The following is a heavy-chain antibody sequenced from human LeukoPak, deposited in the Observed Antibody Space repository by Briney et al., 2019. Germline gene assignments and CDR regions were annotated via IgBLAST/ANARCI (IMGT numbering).Heavy chain of an antibody. Sequence: SETLSLTCTVSGGSITGYYWTWIRQPPGKGLEWIGYIYDSGSPNYNPSLKSRVTISLDTSKNQFSLMLNSVTPADTAVYFCARDGGRRGWFDPWGQGALVTVSS. V-gene: IGHV4-59*01. J-gene: IGHJ5*02. CDR3: ARDGGRRGWFDP. CDR1: GGSITGYY. CDR2: IYDSGSP.